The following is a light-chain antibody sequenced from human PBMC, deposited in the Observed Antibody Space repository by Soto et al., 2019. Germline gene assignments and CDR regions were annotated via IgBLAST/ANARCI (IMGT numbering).Light chain of an antibody. J-gene: IGLJ2*01. V-gene: IGLV2-8*01. Sequence: QSVLTQPPSASGSPGQSVTISCTGTSSDVGGYNYVSWYQQHPGKAPKPMIYEVSKRPSGVPDRFSGSKSGNTASLTVSGLQAEDEADYYCSSYAGSNILLFGGGTKLTVL. CDR1: SSDVGGYNY. CDR2: EVS. CDR3: SSYAGSNILL.